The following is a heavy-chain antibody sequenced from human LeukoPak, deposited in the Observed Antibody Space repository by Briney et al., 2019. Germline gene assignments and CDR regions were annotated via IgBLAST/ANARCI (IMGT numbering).Heavy chain of an antibody. CDR3: SKDLRCGDGRCEFDL. D-gene: IGHD4-17*01. V-gene: IGHV3-23*01. CDR1: GFTFGGFA. J-gene: IGHJ5*02. Sequence: PGESLRLSCAASGFTFGGFAMAWVRQTPGEGLEWVSGILAGGSSTYYADSVKGRFTISTDTSKNTLYLQMNTFIAAATPLYFCSKDLRCGDGRCEFDLWGQGTLVTV. CDR2: ILAGGSST.